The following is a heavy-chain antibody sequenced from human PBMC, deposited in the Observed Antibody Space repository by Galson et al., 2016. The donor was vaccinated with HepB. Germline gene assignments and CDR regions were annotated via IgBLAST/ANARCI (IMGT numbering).Heavy chain of an antibody. CDR1: GGSIKSGYYY. J-gene: IGHJ6*02. V-gene: IGHV4-30-4*01. D-gene: IGHD1-1*01. CDR2: ISHSGIT. Sequence: LSLTCTVSGGSIKSGYYYWSWIRQHPGKGLEWIGCISHSGITYYKPSLKSRIVVSVDTSKNQFSLKLSSVTAADTAVYYCAREHGNWNYDYYYIRDVWGPGAPVIVSS. CDR3: AREHGNWNYDYYYIRDV.